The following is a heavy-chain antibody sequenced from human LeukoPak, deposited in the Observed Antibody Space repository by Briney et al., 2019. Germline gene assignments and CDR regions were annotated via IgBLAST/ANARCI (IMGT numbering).Heavy chain of an antibody. V-gene: IGHV4-59*01. D-gene: IGHD3-22*01. Sequence: PSETLSLTCTVSGGSISSYYWSWIRQPPGKGLEWIGYIYYSGSTNYKSSLKSRVTISADTSKNQFSLKLSSVTAADTAVYYCARSYDPEYNWFDPWGQGTLVTVSS. CDR1: GGSISSYY. CDR3: ARSYDPEYNWFDP. J-gene: IGHJ5*02. CDR2: IYYSGST.